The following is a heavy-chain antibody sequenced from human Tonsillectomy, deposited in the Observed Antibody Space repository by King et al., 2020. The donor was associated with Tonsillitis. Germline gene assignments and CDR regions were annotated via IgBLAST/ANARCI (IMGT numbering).Heavy chain of an antibody. CDR2: IYQSGST. V-gene: IGHV4-30-2*01. D-gene: IGHD4-23*01. Sequence: QLQESGSGLVKPSQTLSLTCAVSGGSITSGGYSWNWIRQPPGKGLEWIGNIYQSGSTSYKSSLKSRVTISVDRSENQFSLRLSSVTAADTAVYFCARALDYGGHHLDYWGQGILVTVSS. CDR1: GGSITSGGYS. J-gene: IGHJ4*02. CDR3: ARALDYGGHHLDY.